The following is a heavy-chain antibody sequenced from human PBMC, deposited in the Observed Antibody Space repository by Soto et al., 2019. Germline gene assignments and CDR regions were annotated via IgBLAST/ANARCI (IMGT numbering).Heavy chain of an antibody. J-gene: IGHJ4*02. Sequence: QVHLVQSGAEVKKPGASVKVSCKGSGYAFTTYGITWVRQAPGQGLEWMGWISAHNGNTNYAQKLQGRVTVARDTSTCTACMELRRLRSDDTAVYYCARGRYGDYWGQGALVTVSS. V-gene: IGHV1-18*01. CDR3: ARGRYGDY. CDR2: ISAHNGNT. D-gene: IGHD1-1*01. CDR1: GYAFTTYG.